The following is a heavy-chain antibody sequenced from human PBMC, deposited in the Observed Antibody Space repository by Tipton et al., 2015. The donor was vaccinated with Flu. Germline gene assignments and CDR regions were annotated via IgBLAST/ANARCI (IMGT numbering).Heavy chain of an antibody. CDR1: GGSIRGYV. CDR3: ARDKTGRDGSFQYKFDS. J-gene: IGHJ4*02. V-gene: IGHV4-59*01. D-gene: IGHD7-27*01. Sequence: LRLSCTVSGGSIRGYVWTWVRQPPGKRLEWMGYIYDTGSANYNPSLKGRATMSVDTSKNLLSRKVTSVTAADTAIYYCARDKTGRDGSFQYKFDSWGQGALVIVSS. CDR2: IYDTGSA.